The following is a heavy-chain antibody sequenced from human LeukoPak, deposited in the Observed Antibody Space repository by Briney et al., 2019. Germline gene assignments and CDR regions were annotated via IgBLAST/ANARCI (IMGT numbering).Heavy chain of an antibody. V-gene: IGHV1-69*13. CDR2: IIPIFGTA. CDR1: GGTFSSYA. J-gene: IGHJ6*03. D-gene: IGHD6-19*01. CDR3: ASGGGEAGTRLENYYYYMDV. Sequence: ASVKVSCKASGGTFSSYAISWVRQAPGQGLEWMGGIIPIFGTANYAQKFQGRVTITADESTSTAYMELSSLRSEDTAVYYCASGGGEAGTRLENYYYYMDVWGKGTTVTFSS.